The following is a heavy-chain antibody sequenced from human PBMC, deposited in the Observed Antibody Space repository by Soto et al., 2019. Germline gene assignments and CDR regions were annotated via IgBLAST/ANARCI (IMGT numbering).Heavy chain of an antibody. CDR1: GFSFRNYA. V-gene: IGHV3-23*01. Sequence: GGSLRLSCADSGFSFRNYAMSWVRQAPGKGLEWVSVISGSGGMTRYADSVKGRFFTSRDNSKNTLSLRMNSLRAEDTGVYYCARAHDDYNMYRWDSWGQGTPVTVSS. CDR3: ARAHDDYNMYRWDS. CDR2: ISGSGGMT. J-gene: IGHJ4*02. D-gene: IGHD4-4*01.